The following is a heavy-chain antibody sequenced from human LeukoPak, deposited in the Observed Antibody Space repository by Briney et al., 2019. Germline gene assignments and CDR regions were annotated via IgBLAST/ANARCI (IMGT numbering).Heavy chain of an antibody. CDR2: IKQDGSEK. CDR1: GFTFSSYW. CDR3: AKGIYSSGWSYFDY. J-gene: IGHJ4*01. V-gene: IGHV3-7*03. Sequence: GGSLRLSCAASGFTFSSYWMSWVRQAPGKGLEWVANIKQDGSEKYYVDSVKGRFTISGDNAKNSLYLQMNSLRAEDTAVYYCAKGIYSSGWSYFDYWGHGTLVTVSS. D-gene: IGHD6-19*01.